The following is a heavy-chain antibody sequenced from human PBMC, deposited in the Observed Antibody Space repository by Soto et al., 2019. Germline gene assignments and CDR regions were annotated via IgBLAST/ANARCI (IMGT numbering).Heavy chain of an antibody. CDR2: FDPEDGET. V-gene: IGHV1-24*01. CDR1: GYTLTELS. CDR3: TTSLELPLGTDV. D-gene: IGHD1-7*01. Sequence: ASVKVSCKVSGYTLTELSMHWVRQAPGKGLEWMGSFDPEDGETIYTQTFQGRLTLTGDTSTDTAHMELSRLRSEDTAVYYCTTSLELPLGTDVWGQGTTLTVSS. J-gene: IGHJ6*02.